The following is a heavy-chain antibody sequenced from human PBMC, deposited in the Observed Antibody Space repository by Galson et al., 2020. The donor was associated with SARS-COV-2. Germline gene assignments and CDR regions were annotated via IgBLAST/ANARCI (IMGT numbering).Heavy chain of an antibody. CDR3: ARDLLGGGSSPGGTYYYYGMDV. Sequence: GESLKISCAASGFTFSSYAMHWVRQAPGKGLEWVAVISYDGSNKYYADSVKGRFTISRDNSKNTLYLQMNSLRAEDTAVYYCARDLLGGGSSPGGTYYYYGMDVWGQGTTVTVSS. J-gene: IGHJ6*02. V-gene: IGHV3-30*04. CDR1: GFTFSSYA. D-gene: IGHD6-13*01. CDR2: ISYDGSNK.